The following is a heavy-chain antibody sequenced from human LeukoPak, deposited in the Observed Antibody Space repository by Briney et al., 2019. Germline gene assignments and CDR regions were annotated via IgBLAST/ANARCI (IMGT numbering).Heavy chain of an antibody. CDR3: ATKATVVVTAPSIDDAFDI. CDR2: FDPEDGET. Sequence: ASVKVSCKASGGTFSSYAISWVRQAPGKGLEWMGGFDPEDGETIYAQKFQGRVTMTEDTSTDTAYMELSSLRSEDTAVYYCATKATVVVTAPSIDDAFDIWGQGTMVTVSS. CDR1: GGTFSSYA. D-gene: IGHD2-21*02. J-gene: IGHJ3*02. V-gene: IGHV1-24*01.